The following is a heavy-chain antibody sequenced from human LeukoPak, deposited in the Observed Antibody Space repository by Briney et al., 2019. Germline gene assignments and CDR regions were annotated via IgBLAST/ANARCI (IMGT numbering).Heavy chain of an antibody. CDR2: ISGSGANT. CDR1: GFSFSSYA. V-gene: IGHV3-23*01. Sequence: GSLRLSCAASGFSFSSYAMSWVRQAPGRGLGWVSAISGSGANTYYADSVKGRFTISRDNTKDTLYLQMNTLRAEDTAVYYCAKRPSAYCSDGGCYFNYWGQGTLVIVSS. CDR3: AKRPSAYCSDGGCYFNY. J-gene: IGHJ4*02. D-gene: IGHD2-8*01.